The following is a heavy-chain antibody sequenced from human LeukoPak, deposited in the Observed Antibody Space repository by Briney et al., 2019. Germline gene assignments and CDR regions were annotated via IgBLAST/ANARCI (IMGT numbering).Heavy chain of an antibody. D-gene: IGHD6-13*01. V-gene: IGHV4-4*07. CDR1: GGSISRYY. CDR3: ATTAGGSWLLTDAFDI. CDR2: IYTSGSS. Sequence: PSETLSLTCTVSGGSISRYYWSWLRQPAGKGPEWIGRIYTSGSSNYNPPLRSRVTMSLDTSKNQFSLKLSSVTAADTAVYYCATTAGGSWLLTDAFDIWGQGTMVTVSS. J-gene: IGHJ3*02.